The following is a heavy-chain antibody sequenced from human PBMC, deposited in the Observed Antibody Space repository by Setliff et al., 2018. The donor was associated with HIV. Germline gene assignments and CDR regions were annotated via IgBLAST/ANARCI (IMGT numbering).Heavy chain of an antibody. J-gene: IGHJ1*01. V-gene: IGHV4-34*01. CDR3: ARVGPPDFWSGSFQH. Sequence: SETLSLTCAVYGGSFSGYYWSWIRQPPGKGLEWIGEINHSGSTNYNPSLKSRVTISVDTSKNQFSLKLSSATAADTAVYYCARVGPPDFWSGSFQHWGQGTLVTVSS. CDR2: INHSGST. CDR1: GGSFSGYY. D-gene: IGHD3-3*01.